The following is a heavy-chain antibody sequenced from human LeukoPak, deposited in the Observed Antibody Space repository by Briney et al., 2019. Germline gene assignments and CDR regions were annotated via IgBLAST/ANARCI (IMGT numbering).Heavy chain of an antibody. J-gene: IGHJ4*02. CDR1: GFSFSNYW. D-gene: IGHD3-10*01. CDR2: IKEDGSEE. Sequence: AGGSLRLSCAASGFSFSNYWMSWVRQAPGKGLEWVANIKEDGSEEYYVDSVKGRFTISRDNAKNSLFLQMNSLRAEDTAVYYCAKSRGLSLPMSRYFDYWGQGTLVTVSS. CDR3: AKSRGLSLPMSRYFDY. V-gene: IGHV3-7*01.